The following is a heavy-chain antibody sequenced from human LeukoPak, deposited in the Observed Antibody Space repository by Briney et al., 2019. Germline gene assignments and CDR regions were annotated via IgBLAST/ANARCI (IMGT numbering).Heavy chain of an antibody. CDR2: IFPSGGEI. CDR1: GFTFSTFA. CDR3: ARVRGGSGRSYAADAFDI. V-gene: IGHV3-21*01. D-gene: IGHD1-26*01. Sequence: GGSLSLSCAAAGFTFSTFAMIWVRQPPGKGLEWVSSIFPSGGEIHYADSVKGRFTISRDNAKSTLYLQMNSLRADDTAVFYCARVRGGSGRSYAADAFDIWGQGTMVTVSS. J-gene: IGHJ3*02.